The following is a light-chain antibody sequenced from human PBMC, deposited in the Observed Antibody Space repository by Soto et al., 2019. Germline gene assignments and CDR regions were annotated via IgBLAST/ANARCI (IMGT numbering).Light chain of an antibody. Sequence: DIQMPQSPSTLSAPVGDRVTITCRASQSISTWLAWYQQKPGKAPKLLIYKASNLEDGVPSRFSGSGSGTEFTLTISSLQPDDFATYYGQQYNTYPLTFGGGTTVEIK. CDR3: QQYNTYPLT. V-gene: IGKV1-5*03. CDR2: KAS. J-gene: IGKJ4*01. CDR1: QSISTW.